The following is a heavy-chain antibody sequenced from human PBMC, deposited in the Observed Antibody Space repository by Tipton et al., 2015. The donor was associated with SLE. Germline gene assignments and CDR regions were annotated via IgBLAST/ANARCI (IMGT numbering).Heavy chain of an antibody. Sequence: TLSLTCTVSGGSISSGAYYWSWIRQHPGKGLEWIGYIYYSGSTYYNPSLKSRVTISVDTSKNQFSLKLSSVTAADTAVYYCARVQSSWYGDYFDYWGQGTLVTVSS. V-gene: IGHV4-31*03. CDR3: ARVQSSWYGDYFDY. D-gene: IGHD6-13*01. J-gene: IGHJ4*02. CDR1: GGSISSGAYY. CDR2: IYYSGST.